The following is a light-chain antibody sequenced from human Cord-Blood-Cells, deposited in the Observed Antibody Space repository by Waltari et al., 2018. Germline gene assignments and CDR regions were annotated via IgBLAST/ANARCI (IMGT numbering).Light chain of an antibody. CDR2: CAP. V-gene: IGKV3-15*01. J-gene: IGKJ1*01. CDR1: QSVSSN. CDR3: QQYYSRPPWT. Sequence: EIVTTQSPATLSVSPGERATLSCRSSQSVSSNLARYQQKPGQAPRLLIYCAPTRATGIPARFSGSGSGTEFTLTISSLQAEDFAVYYCQQYYSRPPWTFGQGTKVEIK.